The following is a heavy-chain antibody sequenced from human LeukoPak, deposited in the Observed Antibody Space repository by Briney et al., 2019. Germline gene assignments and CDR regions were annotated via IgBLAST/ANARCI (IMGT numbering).Heavy chain of an antibody. CDR2: IIPIFGTA. D-gene: IGHD2-2*02. Sequence: ASVKVSCKASGGTFSSYAISWVRQAPGQGLEWMGGIIPIFGTANYAQKFQGRVRITTDESTSTAYMELSSLRSEDTAVYYCARAGGYCSSTSCYMGDYYYYMDVWGKGTTVTVSS. CDR1: GGTFSSYA. V-gene: IGHV1-69*05. J-gene: IGHJ6*03. CDR3: ARAGGYCSSTSCYMGDYYYYMDV.